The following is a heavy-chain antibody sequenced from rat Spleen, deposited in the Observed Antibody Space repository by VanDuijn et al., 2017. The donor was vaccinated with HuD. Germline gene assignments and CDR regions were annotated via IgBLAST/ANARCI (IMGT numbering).Heavy chain of an antibody. CDR3: ARSDGVHYYLPFAD. CDR2: INSAGST. V-gene: IGHV3-3*01. Sequence: EVQLQESGPGLVKPSQSLSLTCSVTGYSITNSYRWNWIRKFPGNKLEWMGYINSAGSTVYNPSLKSRISITRDTSKNQFFLQVNSVSSEDTATYYCARSDGVHYYLPFADWGQGTLVTVSS. CDR1: GYSITNSYR. D-gene: IGHD1-1*01. J-gene: IGHJ3*01.